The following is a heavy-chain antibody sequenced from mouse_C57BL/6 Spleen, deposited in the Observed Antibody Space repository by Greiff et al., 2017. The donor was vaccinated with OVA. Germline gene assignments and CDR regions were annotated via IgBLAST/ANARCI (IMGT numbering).Heavy chain of an antibody. J-gene: IGHJ2*01. CDR2: IYPGSGNT. Sequence: QVHVKQSGAELVRPGASVKLSCKASGYTFTDYYINWVKQRPGQGLEWIARIYPGSGNTYYNEKFKGKATLTAEKSSSTAYMQLSSLTSEDSAVYFCARGGKSYYFDYWGQGTTLTVSS. CDR1: GYTFTDYY. V-gene: IGHV1-76*01. CDR3: ARGGKSYYFDY.